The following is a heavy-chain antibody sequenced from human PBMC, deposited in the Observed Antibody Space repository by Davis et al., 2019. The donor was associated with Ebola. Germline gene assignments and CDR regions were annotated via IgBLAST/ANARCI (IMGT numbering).Heavy chain of an antibody. D-gene: IGHD3-10*01. Sequence: GESLKISCQGSGYSFTSYWISWVRQMPGKGLEWMGRIDPSDSYANYSPSFQGHVTISADKSISTAYLQWSSLKASDTAMYYCARHRRITMVRGVIITDAFDIWGQGTMVTVSS. CDR1: GYSFTSYW. J-gene: IGHJ3*02. CDR2: IDPSDSYA. V-gene: IGHV5-10-1*01. CDR3: ARHRRITMVRGVIITDAFDI.